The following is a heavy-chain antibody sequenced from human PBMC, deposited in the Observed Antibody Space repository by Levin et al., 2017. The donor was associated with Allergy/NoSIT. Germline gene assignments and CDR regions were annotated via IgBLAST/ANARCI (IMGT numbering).Heavy chain of an antibody. CDR2: IYYSGST. CDR3: ARVGYCSSTSCYPRKWFDP. D-gene: IGHD2-2*01. J-gene: IGHJ5*02. V-gene: IGHV4-61*01. Sequence: SETLSLTCTVSGGSVSSGSYYWSWIRQPPGKGLEWIGYIYYSGSTNYNPSLKSRVTISVDTSKNQFSLKLSSVTAADTAVYYCARVGYCSSTSCYPRKWFDPWGQGTLVTVSS. CDR1: GGSVSSGSYY.